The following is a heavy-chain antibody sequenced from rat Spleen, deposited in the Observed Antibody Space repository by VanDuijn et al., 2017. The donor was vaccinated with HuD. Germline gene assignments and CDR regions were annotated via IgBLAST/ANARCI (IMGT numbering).Heavy chain of an antibody. CDR2: ISFDGSST. V-gene: IGHV5-20*01. CDR3: TTGGPVYFDY. Sequence: EVQLVESGGGLVQPGRSMKLSCAASGFTFSNYDMAWVRQAPTKGLEWVASISFDGSSTYYRDSVKGRFTISRDNAKRTLNLQMDSLRSEDTATYYCTTGGPVYFDYWGQGVMVTVSS. CDR1: GFTFSNYD. J-gene: IGHJ2*01.